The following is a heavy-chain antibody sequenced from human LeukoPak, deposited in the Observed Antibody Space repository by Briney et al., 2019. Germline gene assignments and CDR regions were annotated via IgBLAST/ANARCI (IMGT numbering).Heavy chain of an antibody. CDR1: GGSISSYY. CDR3: ARDSVYLPYCSSTSCYAFDI. CDR2: IYTSGST. D-gene: IGHD2-2*01. J-gene: IGHJ3*02. Sequence: SETLSLTCTVSGGSISSYYWSWIRQPAGKGLEWIGRIYTSGSTNYSPSLKSRVTMSVDTSKNQFSLKLSSVTAADTAVYYCARDSVYLPYCSSTSCYAFDIWGQGTMVTVSS. V-gene: IGHV4-4*07.